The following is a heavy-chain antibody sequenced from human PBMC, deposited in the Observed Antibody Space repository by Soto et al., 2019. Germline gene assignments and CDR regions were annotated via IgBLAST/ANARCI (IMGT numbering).Heavy chain of an antibody. Sequence: ASVKVSCKASGYTFTSYDINWVLQATGQGLEWMGWMNPNSGNTGYAQKFQGRVTMTRNTSISAAYMELSSLRSEDTAVYYCARVSTLRFLEWLPASGNFDYWGQGTLVTVSS. CDR2: MNPNSGNT. V-gene: IGHV1-8*02. CDR1: GYTFTSYD. CDR3: ARVSTLRFLEWLPASGNFDY. J-gene: IGHJ4*02. D-gene: IGHD3-3*01.